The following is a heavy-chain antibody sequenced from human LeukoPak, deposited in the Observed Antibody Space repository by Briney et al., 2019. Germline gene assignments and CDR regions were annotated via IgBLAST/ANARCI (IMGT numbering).Heavy chain of an antibody. CDR3: ARGDIMVRGVAIFDY. J-gene: IGHJ4*02. Sequence: SVKVSCKASGGTFSSYAISWVRQSPGQGLEWMGRIIPIFGTANYAQKLQGRVTITTDESTSTAYMELSSLRSEDTAVYYCARGDIMVRGVAIFDYWGQGTLVTVSS. D-gene: IGHD3-10*01. V-gene: IGHV1-69*05. CDR2: IIPIFGTA. CDR1: GGTFSSYA.